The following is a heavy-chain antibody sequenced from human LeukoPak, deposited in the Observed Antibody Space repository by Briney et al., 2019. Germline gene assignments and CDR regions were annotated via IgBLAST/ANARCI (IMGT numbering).Heavy chain of an antibody. J-gene: IGHJ4*02. Sequence: GRSLRLSCAASGFTFSSYGMHWVRQAPGKGLEWVAVISYDGSNKYYADSVKGRFTISRDNSKNTLYLQMNSLRAEDTAVYYCARTTVTTWRYYFNYWGQGTLATVFS. CDR3: ARTTVTTWRYYFNY. CDR2: ISYDGSNK. V-gene: IGHV3-30*03. CDR1: GFTFSSYG. D-gene: IGHD4-17*01.